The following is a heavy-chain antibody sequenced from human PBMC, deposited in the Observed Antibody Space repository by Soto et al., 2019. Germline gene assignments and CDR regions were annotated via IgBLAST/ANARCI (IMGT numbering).Heavy chain of an antibody. Sequence: GGSLRLSCAASGFTFSSYSMNWVRQAPGKGLEWVSSISSSSSYIYYADSVKGRFTISRDNAKNSLYLQMNSLRAEDTAVYYCAREEAARLIYYYGMDVWGQGTTVTVSS. J-gene: IGHJ6*02. CDR3: AREEAARLIYYYGMDV. V-gene: IGHV3-21*01. CDR1: GFTFSSYS. CDR2: ISSSSSYI. D-gene: IGHD6-6*01.